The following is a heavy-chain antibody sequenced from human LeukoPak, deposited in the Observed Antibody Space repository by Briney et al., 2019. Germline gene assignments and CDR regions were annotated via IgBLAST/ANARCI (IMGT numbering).Heavy chain of an antibody. CDR1: GFTFSDYY. J-gene: IGHJ6*02. CDR3: ALGTINKDFYFGMDV. CDR2: ISNSGSTV. D-gene: IGHD2-8*01. V-gene: IGHV3-11*01. Sequence: PGGSLRLSCEASGFTFSDYYMTWLRQAPGKGLEWLSYISNSGSTVFYADSVKGRFTVSRDNAKRSLYLQIESLRDDDTAVYHCALGTINKDFYFGMDVWGQGTTVTVSS.